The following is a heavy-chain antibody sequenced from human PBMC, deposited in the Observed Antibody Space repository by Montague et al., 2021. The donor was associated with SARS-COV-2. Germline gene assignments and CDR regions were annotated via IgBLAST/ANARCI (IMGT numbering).Heavy chain of an antibody. D-gene: IGHD1-26*01. Sequence: SLRLSCAASGFTFSSYAMSWVRQAPGKGLEWVSVIYSGGSSTFYADSVKGRFAISRDKSKNTLYLQMNRLRAEDTAVYYCAKSSGSYGDYFDYWGQGTLGT. J-gene: IGHJ4*02. CDR3: AKSSGSYGDYFDY. CDR2: IYSGGSST. V-gene: IGHV3-23*03. CDR1: GFTFSSYA.